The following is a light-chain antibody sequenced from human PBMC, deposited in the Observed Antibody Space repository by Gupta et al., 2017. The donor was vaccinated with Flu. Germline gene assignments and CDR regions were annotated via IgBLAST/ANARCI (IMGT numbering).Light chain of an antibody. CDR3: QQEGSSPQS. Sequence: DIVLTQSSGTLELSPGERATLSCRASETVSSSSLAWYQQNPGQAPRVLIYAASRRAAGVPDRFSGAGSGTDFTLTISRREPEDFAVYYCQQEGSSPQSFGQGTXLEIK. CDR1: ETVSSSS. J-gene: IGKJ2*03. CDR2: AAS. V-gene: IGKV3-20*01.